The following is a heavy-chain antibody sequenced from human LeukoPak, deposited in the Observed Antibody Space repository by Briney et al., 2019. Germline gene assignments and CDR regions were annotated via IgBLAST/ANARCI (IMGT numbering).Heavy chain of an antibody. J-gene: IGHJ1*01. D-gene: IGHD6-13*01. CDR1: GFTFSSYA. V-gene: IGHV3-30-3*01. CDR3: ASKAAAESY. Sequence: GGSLRLSCAASGFTFSSYAMHWVRQAPGKGLEWVAVISYDGSNKYYADSVKGRFTISRDNSKNSLYLQMNSLRVEDTAVYYCASKAAAESYWGQGTLVTVSS. CDR2: ISYDGSNK.